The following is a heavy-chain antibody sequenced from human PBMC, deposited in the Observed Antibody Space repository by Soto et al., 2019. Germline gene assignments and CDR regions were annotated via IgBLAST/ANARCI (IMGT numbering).Heavy chain of an antibody. CDR2: IIPIFGTA. CDR3: ARGNHRWLQLWYFDL. Sequence: QVQLVQSGAEVKKPGSSVTVSCKASGGTFSSYTISWVRQAPGQGLEWMGGIIPIFGTANSAPKFQGRVTITADETTSTAYMELSSLRSEDTAVYYCARGNHRWLQLWYFDLWGRGTLVTVSS. V-gene: IGHV1-69*12. CDR1: GGTFSSYT. J-gene: IGHJ2*01. D-gene: IGHD6-19*01.